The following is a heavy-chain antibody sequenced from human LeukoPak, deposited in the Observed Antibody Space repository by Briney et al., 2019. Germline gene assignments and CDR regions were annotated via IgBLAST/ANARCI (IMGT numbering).Heavy chain of an antibody. Sequence: GRSLRLSCAASGFTFSTHAMYCVRQAPGKGLEWVSVLSHDGRYKYYGNSVKSRFTISRDNSKNTLSLEMISLRGEDTALYYCAREGTAMVRYYFDYWGQGTLDPVSS. J-gene: IGHJ4*02. CDR2: LSHDGRYK. CDR3: AREGTAMVRYYFDY. D-gene: IGHD5-18*01. CDR1: GFTFSTHA. V-gene: IGHV3-30*04.